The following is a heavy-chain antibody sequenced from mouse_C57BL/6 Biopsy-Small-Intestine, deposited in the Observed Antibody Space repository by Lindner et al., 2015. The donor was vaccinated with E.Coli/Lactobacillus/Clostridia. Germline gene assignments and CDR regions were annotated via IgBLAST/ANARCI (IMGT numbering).Heavy chain of an antibody. Sequence: VLVKPGSSVKISCKASGYSFTGYYVNWVKQSPEKSLEWIGEINPSTGGTTYNQKFKAKATLTVDASSSTAYMQLMGLTSDDSAVYFCARSHAEGDYWGQGTTLTVSS. CDR3: ARSHAEGDY. J-gene: IGHJ2*01. CDR1: GYSFTGYY. V-gene: IGHV1-42*01. CDR2: INPSTGGT.